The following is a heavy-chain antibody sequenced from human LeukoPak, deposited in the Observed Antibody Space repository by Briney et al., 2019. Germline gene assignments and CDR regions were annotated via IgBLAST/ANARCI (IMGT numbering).Heavy chain of an antibody. V-gene: IGHV3-7*01. CDR1: GFTFNNYW. J-gene: IGHJ6*03. CDR3: ARDRPQQWLVRGQRGYYYYMDV. CDR2: IKQDGSEK. Sequence: GGSLRLSCAASGFTFNNYWMTWVRQAPGMGLEWVANIKQDGSEKYYVDSVKGRFTISRDIAKNSLYLQMNSLRAEDTAVYYCARDRPQQWLVRGQRGYYYYMDVWGKGATVTISS. D-gene: IGHD6-19*01.